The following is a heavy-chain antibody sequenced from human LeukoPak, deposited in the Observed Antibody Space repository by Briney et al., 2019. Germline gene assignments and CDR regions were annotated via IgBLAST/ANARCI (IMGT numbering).Heavy chain of an antibody. V-gene: IGHV4-30-4*01. D-gene: IGHD1-1*01. Sequence: SETLSLTCAVSGGSSRSGDYFWSWIRQPPGKGLEWIGHIHYSGNTYYNPSLKSRVTISVDTSKNQFSLKLSSVTAADAAVYRCARHHGNLNAFDIWGQGTMVTVSS. CDR2: IHYSGNT. CDR3: ARHHGNLNAFDI. J-gene: IGHJ3*02. CDR1: GGSSRSGDYF.